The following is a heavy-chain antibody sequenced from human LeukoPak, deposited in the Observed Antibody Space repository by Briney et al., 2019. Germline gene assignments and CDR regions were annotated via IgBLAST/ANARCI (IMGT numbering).Heavy chain of an antibody. V-gene: IGHV3-23*01. CDR2: ISDSGSII. D-gene: IGHD6-19*01. J-gene: IGHJ4*02. Sequence: GGSLRLSCAASGFAFSSQAMGWVRQAPGKGLEWVSVISDSGSIIYYADSVEGRFTISRDNSKNTLFLQMNSLRADDTAVYYCAKDARRTSGWYFFDYWGQGTLVTVSS. CDR1: GFAFSSQA. CDR3: AKDARRTSGWYFFDY.